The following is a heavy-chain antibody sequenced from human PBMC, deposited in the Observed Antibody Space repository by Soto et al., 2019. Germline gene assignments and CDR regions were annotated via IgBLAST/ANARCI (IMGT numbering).Heavy chain of an antibody. CDR1: GGTFSSYA. CDR3: ARGWAAPDHRDYYYYGMDV. Sequence: GASVKVSCKASGGTFSSYAISWVRQAPGQGLEWMGGIIPIFGTANYAQKFQGRVTITADESTSTAYMELSSLRSEDTAVYYCARGWAAPDHRDYYYYGMDVWGQGTTVTVSS. V-gene: IGHV1-69*13. D-gene: IGHD6-13*01. CDR2: IIPIFGTA. J-gene: IGHJ6*02.